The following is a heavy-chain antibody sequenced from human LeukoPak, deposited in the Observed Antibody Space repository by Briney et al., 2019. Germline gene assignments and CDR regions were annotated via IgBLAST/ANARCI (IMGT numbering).Heavy chain of an antibody. J-gene: IGHJ4*02. CDR3: TSREGSSGYYSSFDY. D-gene: IGHD3-22*01. CDR1: GFTFSSYA. Sequence: GGSLRLSCAASGFTFSSYAMSWVRQAPGKGLEWVSAISGSGGSTYYADSVKGRFTISRDNSKNTLYLQMNSLRAEDTAVYYCTSREGSSGYYSSFDYWGQGTLVTVSS. CDR2: ISGSGGST. V-gene: IGHV3-23*01.